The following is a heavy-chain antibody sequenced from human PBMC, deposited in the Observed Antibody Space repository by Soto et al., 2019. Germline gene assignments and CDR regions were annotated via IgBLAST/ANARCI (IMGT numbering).Heavy chain of an antibody. D-gene: IGHD1-26*01. J-gene: IGHJ6*03. CDR1: GFTFSSYS. CDR3: ARDRGWYYYMDV. Sequence: GGSLRLSCAASGFTFSSYSMNWVRQAPGKGLEWVSSISSSSSYIYYADSVKGRFTISRDNAKNSLYLQMNSLRAEDTAVYYCARDRGWYYYMDVWGKGTTVTVSS. CDR2: ISSSSSYI. V-gene: IGHV3-21*01.